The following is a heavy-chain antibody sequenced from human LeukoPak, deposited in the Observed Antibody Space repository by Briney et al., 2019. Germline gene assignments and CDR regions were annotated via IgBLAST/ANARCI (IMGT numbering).Heavy chain of an antibody. V-gene: IGHV1-2*02. D-gene: IGHD2-15*01. J-gene: IGHJ5*02. Sequence: GASVKVSCKASGYTFTGYYMHWVRQAPGQGLEWMGWINPNSGDTNYAQKFQGRVTMTRDTSISTAYMELSRLRSDDTAVYYCARALVVMGVDPWGQGTLVTVSS. CDR2: INPNSGDT. CDR3: ARALVVMGVDP. CDR1: GYTFTGYY.